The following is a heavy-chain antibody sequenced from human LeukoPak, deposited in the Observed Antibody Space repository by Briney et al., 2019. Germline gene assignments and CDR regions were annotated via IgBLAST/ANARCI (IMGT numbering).Heavy chain of an antibody. D-gene: IGHD2-15*01. V-gene: IGHV1-8*03. CDR2: MNPNSGNT. CDR3: ARVPTLGYCSGGSCYRFDY. J-gene: IGHJ4*02. CDR1: AYTFTSYD. Sequence: ASVKVSCKASAYTFTSYDINWVRQATGQGLEWMGWMNPNSGNTGYAQKFQGRVTITRDTSISTAYMELSSLRSEDTAVYYCARVPTLGYCSGGSCYRFDYWGQGTLVTVSS.